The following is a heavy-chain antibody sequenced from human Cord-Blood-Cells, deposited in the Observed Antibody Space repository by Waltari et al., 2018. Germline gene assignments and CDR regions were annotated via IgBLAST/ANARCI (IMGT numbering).Heavy chain of an antibody. V-gene: IGHV4-34*01. CDR3: ASGVPASYYYDSSGSFDY. CDR2: INHSGST. CDR1: GGSFSGYY. J-gene: IGHJ4*02. D-gene: IGHD3-22*01. Sequence: QVQLQQWGAGLLKPSATLSLTCAVDGGSFSGYYWCWIRQPPGKGLEWIGEINHSGSTNYNPSLKSRVTISVDTSKNQFSLKLSSVTAADTAVYYCASGVPASYYYDSSGSFDYWGQGTLVTVSS.